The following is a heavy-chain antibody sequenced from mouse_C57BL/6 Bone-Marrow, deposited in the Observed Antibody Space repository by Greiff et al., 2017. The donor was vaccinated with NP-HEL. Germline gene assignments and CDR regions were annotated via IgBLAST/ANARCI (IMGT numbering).Heavy chain of an antibody. D-gene: IGHD1-2*01. V-gene: IGHV1-4*01. CDR2: INPSSGYT. J-gene: IGHJ3*01. Sequence: VQVVESGAELARPGASVKMSCKASGYTFTSYTMHWVKQRPGQGLEWIGYINPSSGYTKYNQKFKDKATLTADKSSSTAYMQLSSLTSEDSAVYYGARSPPLLRPAWFAYWGQGTLVTVSA. CDR3: ARSPPLLRPAWFAY. CDR1: GYTFTSYT.